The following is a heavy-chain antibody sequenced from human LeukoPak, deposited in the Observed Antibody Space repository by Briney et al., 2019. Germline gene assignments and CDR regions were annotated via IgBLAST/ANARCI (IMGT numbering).Heavy chain of an antibody. CDR3: AKDDARGVTTQRTYYYYGMDV. D-gene: IGHD4-17*01. J-gene: IGHJ6*02. CDR2: INHNGNVN. CDR1: GFTFSSYW. Sequence: PGGSLRLSCAASGFTFSSYWMNWARQAPGKGLEWVASINHNGNVNYYVDSVKGRFTISRDNSKNTLYLQMNSLRAEDTAVYYCAKDDARGVTTQRTYYYYGMDVWGQGTTVTVSS. V-gene: IGHV3-7*01.